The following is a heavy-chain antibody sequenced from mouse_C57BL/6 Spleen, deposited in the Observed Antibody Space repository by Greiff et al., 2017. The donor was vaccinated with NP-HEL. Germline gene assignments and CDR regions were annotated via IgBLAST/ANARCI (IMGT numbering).Heavy chain of an antibody. CDR1: GFNIKDYY. J-gene: IGHJ4*01. CDR2: IDPEDGET. D-gene: IGHD1-1*01. CDR3: ARGYGSSWGYAMDY. V-gene: IGHV14-2*01. Sequence: VQLKQSGAELVKPGASVKLSCTASGFNIKDYYMHWVKQRTEQGLEWIGRIDPEDGETKYAPNFQGKATITADTSSNTAYLQLSSLTSEDTAIYYCARGYGSSWGYAMDYWGQGTSVTVSS.